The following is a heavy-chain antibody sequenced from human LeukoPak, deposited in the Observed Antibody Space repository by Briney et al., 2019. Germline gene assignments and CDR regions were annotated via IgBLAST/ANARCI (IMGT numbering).Heavy chain of an antibody. J-gene: IGHJ4*02. CDR2: ISGSGGST. D-gene: IGHD4-17*01. CDR3: AKLGSDYGDYFDY. V-gene: IGHV3-23*01. CDR1: GFTFSSYG. Sequence: GGSLRLSCAASGFTFSSYGMSWVRQAPGKGLEWVSAISGSGGSTYYADSVKGRFTISRDNSKNTLYLQMNSLRAEDTAVYYCAKLGSDYGDYFDYWGQGTLVTVSS.